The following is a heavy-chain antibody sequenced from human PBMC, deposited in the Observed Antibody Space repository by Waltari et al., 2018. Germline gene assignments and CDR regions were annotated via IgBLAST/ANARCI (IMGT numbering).Heavy chain of an antibody. V-gene: IGHV4-39*07. CDR2: SYYSGST. J-gene: IGHJ4*02. D-gene: IGHD6-13*01. CDR3: ARRASSSWFFDY. CDR1: GGSISSSSYY. Sequence: QLQLQESGPGLVKPSETLSLTCTVSGGSISSSSYYWGWIRQPPGKGLEWIGSSYYSGSTYYNPSLKSRVTISVDTSKNQVSLKLSSVTAADTAVYYCARRASSSWFFDYWGQGTLVTVSS.